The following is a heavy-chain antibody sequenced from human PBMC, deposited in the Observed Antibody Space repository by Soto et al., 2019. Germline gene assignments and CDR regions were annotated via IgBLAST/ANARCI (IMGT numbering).Heavy chain of an antibody. D-gene: IGHD6-19*01. Sequence: GGSLRLSCAASGFIFTRYAMAWVRQVPGKGLEWLAGISGTAGKTYYLDSVKGRFTIFRDTSRNTVFLQMNSLRADDTAIYFCAGRTVASSWTSDIWGQGTMVTVSS. J-gene: IGHJ3*02. V-gene: IGHV3-23*01. CDR2: ISGTAGKT. CDR3: AGRTVASSWTSDI. CDR1: GFIFTRYA.